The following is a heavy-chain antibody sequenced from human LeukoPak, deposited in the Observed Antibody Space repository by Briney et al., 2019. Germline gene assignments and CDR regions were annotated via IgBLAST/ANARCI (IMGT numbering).Heavy chain of an antibody. V-gene: IGHV3-11*01. CDR1: GFTFSDYY. D-gene: IGHD1-26*01. CDR2: ISSSGSTI. Sequence: GGSLRLSCAASGFTFSDYYMSWIRQALGKRLEWVSYISSSGSTIYYADSVKGRFTISRDNAKNSLYLQMNSLRAEDTAVYCCARDSGSGSYVIDPWGQGTLVTVSS. CDR3: ARDSGSGSYVIDP. J-gene: IGHJ5*02.